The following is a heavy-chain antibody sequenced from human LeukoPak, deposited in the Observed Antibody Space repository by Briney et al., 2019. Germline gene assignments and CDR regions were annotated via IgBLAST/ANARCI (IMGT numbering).Heavy chain of an antibody. Sequence: PSETLSLTCTVSGGSISSYYWSWIRQPPGKGLEWIGYTYYSGSTIYNPSLKSRVTISVDTSKNQFSLKLSSVTAADTAVYYCARDKGLYYFDYWGQGTLVTVSS. CDR3: ARDKGLYYFDY. V-gene: IGHV4-59*01. J-gene: IGHJ4*02. CDR2: TYYSGST. CDR1: GGSISSYY.